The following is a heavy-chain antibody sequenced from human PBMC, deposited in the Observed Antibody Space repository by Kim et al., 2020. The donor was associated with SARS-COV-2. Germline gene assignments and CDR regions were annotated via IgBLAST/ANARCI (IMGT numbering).Heavy chain of an antibody. CDR1: GGTFSSYA. D-gene: IGHD6-13*01. J-gene: IGHJ2*01. V-gene: IGHV1-69*13. CDR2: IIPIFGTA. CDR3: ARDPIIAAAGTGDWYFDL. Sequence: SVKVSCKASGGTFSSYAISWVRQAPGQGLEWVGGIIPIFGTANYAQKFQGRVTITADESTSTAYMELSSLRSEDTAVYYCARDPIIAAAGTGDWYFDLWGRGTLVTVSS.